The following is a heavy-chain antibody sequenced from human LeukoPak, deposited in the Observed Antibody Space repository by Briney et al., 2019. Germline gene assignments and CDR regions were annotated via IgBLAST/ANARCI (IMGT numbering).Heavy chain of an antibody. Sequence: PGGSLRLSCAASGFTFSSSAMSWVRQVPGKGLEWVSAISGSGGSTNYADSVKGRFTISRDNSKNTLYLQMNSLRAEDTAVYYCAKDRGYNYGLFDYWGQGTLVTVSS. V-gene: IGHV3-23*01. CDR2: ISGSGGST. CDR1: GFTFSSSA. D-gene: IGHD5-18*01. CDR3: AKDRGYNYGLFDY. J-gene: IGHJ4*02.